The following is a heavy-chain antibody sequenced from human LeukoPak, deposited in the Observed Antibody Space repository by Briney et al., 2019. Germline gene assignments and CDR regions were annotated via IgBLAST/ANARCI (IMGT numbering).Heavy chain of an antibody. CDR3: AKGKRWLQFDY. V-gene: IGHV3-23*01. CDR2: ISGSGGST. CDR1: GFTFSSYA. D-gene: IGHD5-24*01. J-gene: IGHJ4*02. Sequence: PGGSLRLFCAASGFTFSSYAMSWVRQAPGKGLEWVSAISGSGGSTYYADSVKGRFTISRDNSKSTLCLQMNSLRAEDTAVYYCAKGKRWLQFDYWGQGTLVTVSS.